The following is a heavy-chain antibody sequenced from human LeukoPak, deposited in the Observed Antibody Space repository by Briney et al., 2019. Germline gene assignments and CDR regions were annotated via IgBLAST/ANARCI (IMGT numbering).Heavy chain of an antibody. Sequence: GGSLRLSCSASGFTFSSYAMSWVRQAPGRGLEWVSAISGSGGSTYYADSVKGRFTISRDNSKNTLYLQMNSLRAEDTAVYYCAKEMRYYDSSGYYYFDYWGQGTLVTVSS. CDR3: AKEMRYYDSSGYYYFDY. CDR1: GFTFSSYA. D-gene: IGHD3-22*01. CDR2: ISGSGGST. V-gene: IGHV3-23*01. J-gene: IGHJ4*02.